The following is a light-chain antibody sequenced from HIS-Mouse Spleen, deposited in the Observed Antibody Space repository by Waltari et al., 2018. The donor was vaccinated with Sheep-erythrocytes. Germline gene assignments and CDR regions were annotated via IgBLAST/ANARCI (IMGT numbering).Light chain of an antibody. CDR2: DVS. Sequence: QSALTQPRSVSGSPGQSVTISCTGTSSDVGGYNYVSWYQQHPGKAPKLMIYDVSKRPSGVPDRFSGSKSGNTASLTLSGLQAEDEADYYCCSYAGSNNWVFGGGTKLTVL. V-gene: IGLV2-11*01. CDR3: CSYAGSNNWV. J-gene: IGLJ3*02. CDR1: SSDVGGYNY.